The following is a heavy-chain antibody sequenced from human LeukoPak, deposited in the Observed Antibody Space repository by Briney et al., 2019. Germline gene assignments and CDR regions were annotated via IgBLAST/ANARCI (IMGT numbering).Heavy chain of an antibody. Sequence: GGPLRLSCAASGFTFSSYEMNWVRQAPGKGLEWVSYISGSAGAIYYADSPKGRFTISRDNAKNSLYLQMNSLRAEDTAVYYCASRGYFDNWGQGTLVTVSS. CDR3: ASRGYFDN. D-gene: IGHD3-10*01. CDR2: ISGSAGAI. J-gene: IGHJ4*02. V-gene: IGHV3-48*03. CDR1: GFTFSSYE.